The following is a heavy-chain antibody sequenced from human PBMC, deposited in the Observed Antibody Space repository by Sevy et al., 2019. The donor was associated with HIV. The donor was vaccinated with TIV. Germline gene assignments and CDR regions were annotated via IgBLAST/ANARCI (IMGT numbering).Heavy chain of an antibody. CDR3: AKLVVPAASNDDILTGYPDLRVNYGMDV. D-gene: IGHD3-9*01. J-gene: IGHJ6*02. CDR2: IWYDGSNK. V-gene: IGHV3-30*02. CDR1: RFTFSDYA. Sequence: GGSLRLSCAASRFTFSDYAIHWVRQAPGKGLEWVAFIWYDGSNKYYSDFVKGRFAISRDNSKNTLYLQMNSLRVEDTAVHYCAKLVVPAASNDDILTGYPDLRVNYGMDVWGQGTTVTVSS.